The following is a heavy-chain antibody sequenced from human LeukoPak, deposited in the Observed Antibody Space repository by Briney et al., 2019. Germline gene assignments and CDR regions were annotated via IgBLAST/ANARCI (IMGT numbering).Heavy chain of an antibody. J-gene: IGHJ6*02. D-gene: IGHD1-7*01. CDR1: GFAFSRYA. Sequence: GGSLRLSCAASGFAFSRYALHWVRQAPGKGLEWVAVISYDGSNKYYADSVKGRFTISRDNSKNTLYLQMSSLRADDTAIYYCARDSHLELHRIYYYYYGVDVWGQGTTVIVSS. CDR3: ARDSHLELHRIYYYYYGVDV. CDR2: ISYDGSNK. V-gene: IGHV3-30-3*01.